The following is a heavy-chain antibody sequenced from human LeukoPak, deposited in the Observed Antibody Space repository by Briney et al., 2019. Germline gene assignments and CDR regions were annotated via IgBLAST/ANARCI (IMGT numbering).Heavy chain of an antibody. CDR1: GYIFTNYA. CDR3: ARPIAQSSAYWEFFYY. CDR2: ISAYNGKT. V-gene: IGHV1-18*01. J-gene: IGHJ4*02. D-gene: IGHD3-22*01. Sequence: ASVKVSCKASGYIFTNYAISWARQAPGQGLEWMESISAYNGKTNYAQKLQGRVTMTRDTSTSTAYMEVRSLRSDDTAVYSCARPIAQSSAYWEFFYYWGQGTLVTVSS.